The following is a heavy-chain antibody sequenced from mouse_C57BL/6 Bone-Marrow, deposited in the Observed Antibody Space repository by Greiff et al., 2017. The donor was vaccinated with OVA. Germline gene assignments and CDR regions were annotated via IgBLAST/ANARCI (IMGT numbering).Heavy chain of an antibody. V-gene: IGHV1-19*01. CDR3: ARRPYYAMDY. CDR2: INPYNGGT. Sequence: VQLQQSGPVLVKPGASVKMSCKASGYTFTDSYMNWVKQSHGKSLEWIGVINPYNGGTSYNQKFKGKATLTVDKSSSTAYMELNSLTSEDSAVYYCARRPYYAMDYWGQGTSVTVAS. CDR1: GYTFTDSY. J-gene: IGHJ4*01.